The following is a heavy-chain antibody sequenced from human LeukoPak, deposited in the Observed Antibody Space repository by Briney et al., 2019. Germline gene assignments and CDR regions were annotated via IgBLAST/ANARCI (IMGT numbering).Heavy chain of an antibody. D-gene: IGHD4-23*01. V-gene: IGHV4-59*01. CDR3: ARDSGGFAINWFDP. CDR2: IYYSGST. CDR1: GGSISSYY. J-gene: IGHJ5*02. Sequence: SETLSLTCTVSGGSISSYYWGWIRQPPGKGLEWIGYIYYSGSTNYNPSLKSRVTISVDTSKHQFSLKLSSVTAADTAVYYCARDSGGFAINWFDPWGQGTLVTVSS.